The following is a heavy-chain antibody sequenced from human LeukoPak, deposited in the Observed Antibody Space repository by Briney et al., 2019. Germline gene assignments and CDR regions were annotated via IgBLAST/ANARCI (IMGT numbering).Heavy chain of an antibody. Sequence: NPSETLSLTCTVSGGSISSHYWSWIRQPPGKGLEWIGYIYCSGSTNYNPSLKSRVTISVDTSKNQFSLKLSSVTAADTAVYYCARDLGIAAAGNDYWGQGTLVTVSS. CDR2: IYCSGST. CDR1: GGSISSHY. J-gene: IGHJ4*02. V-gene: IGHV4-59*11. D-gene: IGHD6-13*01. CDR3: ARDLGIAAAGNDY.